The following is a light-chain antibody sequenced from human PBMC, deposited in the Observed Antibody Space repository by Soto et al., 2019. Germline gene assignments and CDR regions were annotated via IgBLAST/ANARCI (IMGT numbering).Light chain of an antibody. CDR3: AAWDDNLNEWL. CDR1: SSNIGNNN. CDR2: KSD. Sequence: QSVLTQPPSTSGTPGQRVTISCSGSSSNIGNNNVYWYQQFPGTAPRPLIYKSDQRPSGVPDRFSGSKSGTSASLAISGLRSEDDSDYYCAAWDDNLNEWLFGGGTKLTVL. V-gene: IGLV1-47*01. J-gene: IGLJ3*02.